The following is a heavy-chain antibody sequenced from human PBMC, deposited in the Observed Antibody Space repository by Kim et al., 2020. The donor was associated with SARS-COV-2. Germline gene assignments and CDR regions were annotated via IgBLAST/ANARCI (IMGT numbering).Heavy chain of an antibody. Sequence: GGSLRLSCAASGFTFSSYDMHWVRQATGKGLEWVSAIGTAGDTYYPGSVKGRFTISRENAKNSLYLQMNSLRAGDTAVYYCARGSFGSWYITDFDYWGQGTLVTVSS. CDR1: GFTFSSYD. CDR2: IGTAGDT. J-gene: IGHJ4*02. D-gene: IGHD6-13*01. V-gene: IGHV3-13*01. CDR3: ARGSFGSWYITDFDY.